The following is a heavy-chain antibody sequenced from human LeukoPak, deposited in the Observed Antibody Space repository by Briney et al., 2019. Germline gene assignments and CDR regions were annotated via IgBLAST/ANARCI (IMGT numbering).Heavy chain of an antibody. J-gene: IGHJ5*02. D-gene: IGHD2-2*01. Sequence: ASVKVSCKASGYTFTSYGISWVRQAPGQGLEWMGWISAYNGNTNYAQKLQGRVTMTTDTSTSTAYMELRSLRSDDTAVYYCARGVVVPAATGPHFWFDPWGQGTLVTVSS. CDR1: GYTFTSYG. V-gene: IGHV1-18*01. CDR3: ARGVVVPAATGPHFWFDP. CDR2: ISAYNGNT.